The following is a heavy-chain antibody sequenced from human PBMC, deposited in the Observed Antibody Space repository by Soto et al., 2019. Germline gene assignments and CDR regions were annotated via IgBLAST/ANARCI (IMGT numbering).Heavy chain of an antibody. CDR1: GFSFTTGSVG. Sequence: QITLTESGPTLVKRTQTLTLTCTFSGFSFTTGSVGVGWIRQPPGKALEFLALIYWDDDKRLSPSLKNRLTITKDTSKNQVVVTMTNMDPEDTGTYFCAHVYWAASGTRYYFDYWGQGTLVTVSS. CDR2: IYWDDDK. J-gene: IGHJ4*02. D-gene: IGHD6-13*01. V-gene: IGHV2-5*02. CDR3: AHVYWAASGTRYYFDY.